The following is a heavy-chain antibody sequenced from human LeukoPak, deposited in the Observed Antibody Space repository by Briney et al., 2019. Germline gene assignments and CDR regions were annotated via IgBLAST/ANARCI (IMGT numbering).Heavy chain of an antibody. V-gene: IGHV3-74*01. CDR2: IKSDGTVT. D-gene: IGHD3-22*01. CDR1: GFTFSSYW. CDR3: ARTKYYCDNTGYSYPNWFDP. Sequence: PGGSLRLSCAASGFTFSSYWMHWVRQAPGKGLAWVSRIKSDGTVTNYADSVKGRFTISRDNAKNTLFLQMNSLRAEDTAVYYCARTKYYCDNTGYSYPNWFDPWGQGTLVTVSS. J-gene: IGHJ5*02.